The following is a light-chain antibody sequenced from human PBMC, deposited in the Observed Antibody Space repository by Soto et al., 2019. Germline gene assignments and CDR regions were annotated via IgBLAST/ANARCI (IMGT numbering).Light chain of an antibody. J-gene: IGLJ1*01. V-gene: IGLV2-14*03. Sequence: QSALTQPASVSGSPGQSITISCTGTSRDVGAYNYVSWYQQHPGKAPKLMIYDVSNRPSGISNRFSGSKSGNTASLTISGLQAEDEADYYCSSYRSSSALSVFGSGTKVTVL. CDR1: SRDVGAYNY. CDR3: SSYRSSSALSV. CDR2: DVS.